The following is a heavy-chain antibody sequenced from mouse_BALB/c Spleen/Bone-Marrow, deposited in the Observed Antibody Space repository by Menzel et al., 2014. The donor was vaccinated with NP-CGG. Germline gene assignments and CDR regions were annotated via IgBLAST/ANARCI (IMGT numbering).Heavy chain of an antibody. Sequence: VMLVESGPELVRPGVSVKLSCKGSGYTFTAYAMHWVKQSHAKSLEWIGLISTYSGNTHYNQNFKGKATMTVDKSSSTAYMELARLTSEDSAIYYCARNFYGRSYFDYWGQGTTLTVSS. D-gene: IGHD1-1*01. J-gene: IGHJ2*01. CDR1: GYTFTAYA. CDR2: ISTYSGNT. CDR3: ARNFYGRSYFDY. V-gene: IGHV1-67*01.